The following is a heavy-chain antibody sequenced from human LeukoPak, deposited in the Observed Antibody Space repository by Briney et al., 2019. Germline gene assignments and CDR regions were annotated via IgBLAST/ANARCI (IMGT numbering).Heavy chain of an antibody. Sequence: SSETLSLTCTVSDGSISSYYWSWIRQPAGKGLEWIGRLYTSGSTNYNPSLKSRVTMSVGTSKHQFSLKLSSVTAADTAVYYCACRSSGWFWNYWGQGTLVTVSP. CDR1: DGSISSYY. CDR3: ACRSSGWFWNY. D-gene: IGHD6-19*01. CDR2: LYTSGST. J-gene: IGHJ4*02. V-gene: IGHV4-4*07.